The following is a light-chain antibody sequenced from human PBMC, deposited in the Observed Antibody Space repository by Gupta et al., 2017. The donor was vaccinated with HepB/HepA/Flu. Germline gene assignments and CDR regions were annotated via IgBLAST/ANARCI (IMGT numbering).Light chain of an antibody. Sequence: QSALNQPASVSGSPGQSNTISCTGTSSDVGSYNLVSWYQHHPGKAPKLMIYEVSKRPSGVSNRFSGSKSGNTASLTISGLQAEDEADYYCCSYAGSRTFEVFGGGTKLTVL. V-gene: IGLV2-23*02. CDR3: CSYAGSRTFEV. CDR1: SSDVGSYNL. J-gene: IGLJ2*01. CDR2: EVS.